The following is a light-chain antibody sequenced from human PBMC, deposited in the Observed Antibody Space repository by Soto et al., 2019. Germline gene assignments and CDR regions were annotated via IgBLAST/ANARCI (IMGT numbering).Light chain of an antibody. J-gene: IGKJ2*01. CDR1: RSVSSY. CDR2: DAS. V-gene: IGKV3-11*01. Sequence: EIVLTQSPATLSVSPGEGATLSCRASRSVSSYLVWYQQKPGQAPRLLIYDASKRATGIPARFSGSGSGTDFTLTISSLEPEDFAVYYCQQRSSRPPMYTFGQGTKVDIK. CDR3: QQRSSRPPMYT.